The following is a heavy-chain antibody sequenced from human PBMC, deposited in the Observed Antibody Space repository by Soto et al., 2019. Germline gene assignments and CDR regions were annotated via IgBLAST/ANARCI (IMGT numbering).Heavy chain of an antibody. CDR2: IIPIFGTA. CDR1: GGTFSSYA. J-gene: IGHJ4*02. CDR3: ASPYSSGWYGGFDY. Sequence: QVQLVQSGAEVKKPGSSVKVSCTASGGTFSSYAISWVRQAPGQGLEWMGGIIPIFGTADYAQKFQGRVTITADDSTSTAYMELSRLRSEDTAVYYCASPYSSGWYGGFDYWGQGTLVTVSS. D-gene: IGHD6-19*01. V-gene: IGHV1-69*12.